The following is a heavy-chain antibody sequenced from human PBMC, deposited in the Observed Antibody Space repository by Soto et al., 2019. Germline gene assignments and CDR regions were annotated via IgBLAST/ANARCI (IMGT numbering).Heavy chain of an antibody. V-gene: IGHV1-8*01. J-gene: IGHJ6*03. CDR2: MNPNSGNT. CDR1: GYTFTSYD. Sequence: QVQLVQSGAEVKKPGASVKVSCKASGYTFTSYDINWVRQATGQGLEWMGWMNPNSGNTGYAQKFQGRVTMTRNTSISTAYMELSSMRSEDTAVYYCARVPRFLEWLLDYYYYYYMDVWGKGTTVTVSS. D-gene: IGHD3-3*01. CDR3: ARVPRFLEWLLDYYYYYYMDV.